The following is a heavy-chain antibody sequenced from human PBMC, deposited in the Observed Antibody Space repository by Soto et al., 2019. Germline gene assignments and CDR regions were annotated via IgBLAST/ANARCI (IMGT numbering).Heavy chain of an antibody. V-gene: IGHV4-39*01. CDR2: LYHSGST. CDR3: ARGVGYVGFYYYYMDV. D-gene: IGHD5-12*01. J-gene: IGHJ6*03. CDR1: GDSISSSSYY. Sequence: PSETLSLTCTVSGDSISSSSYYWGWIRQPPGKGLEWIGSLYHSGSTYYNPSLKSRVTMSVDTSKNQFSLKLTSVTAADTAVYYCARGVGYVGFYYYYMDVWGKGTTVTVSS.